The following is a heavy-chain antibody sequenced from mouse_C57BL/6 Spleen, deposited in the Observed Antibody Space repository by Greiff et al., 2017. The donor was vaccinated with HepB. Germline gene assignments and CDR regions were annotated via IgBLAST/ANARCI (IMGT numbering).Heavy chain of an antibody. CDR3: TVYDSFAY. CDR2: IRLKSDNYAT. V-gene: IGHV6-3*01. J-gene: IGHJ3*01. D-gene: IGHD2-3*01. Sequence: EVMLVESGGGLVQPGGSMKLSCVASGFTFSNYWMNWVRQSPEKGLEWVAQIRLKSDNYATHYAESVKGRFTISRDDSKSSVYLQMNNLRAEDTGIYYCTVYDSFAYWGQGTLVTVSA. CDR1: GFTFSNYW.